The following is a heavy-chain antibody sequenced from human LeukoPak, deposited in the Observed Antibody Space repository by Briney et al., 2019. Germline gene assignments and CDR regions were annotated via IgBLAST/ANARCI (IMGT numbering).Heavy chain of an antibody. Sequence: ASVKVSCKASGYTFTSYGISWVRQAPGQGLEWMGWISAYNGNTNYAQKLQGRVTMTTDTSTSTAYMELRSLRSDDTAVYYCAGDRYYDSSGYYSEYYFDYWGQGTLVTVSS. J-gene: IGHJ4*02. V-gene: IGHV1-18*01. D-gene: IGHD3-22*01. CDR3: AGDRYYDSSGYYSEYYFDY. CDR1: GYTFTSYG. CDR2: ISAYNGNT.